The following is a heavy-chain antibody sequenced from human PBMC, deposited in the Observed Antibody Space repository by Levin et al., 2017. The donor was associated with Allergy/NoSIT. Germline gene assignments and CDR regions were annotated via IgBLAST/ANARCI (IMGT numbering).Heavy chain of an antibody. V-gene: IGHV5-51*03. CDR2: IYPGDSDT. CDR3: AGPTVTSPAEYFQH. Sequence: GASVKVSCKGSGYSFTSYWIGWVRQMPGKGLEWMGIIYPGDSDTRYSPSFQGQVTISADKSISTAYLQWSSLKASDTAMYYCAGPTVTSPAEYFQHWGQGTLVTVSS. J-gene: IGHJ1*01. D-gene: IGHD4-17*01. CDR1: GYSFTSYW.